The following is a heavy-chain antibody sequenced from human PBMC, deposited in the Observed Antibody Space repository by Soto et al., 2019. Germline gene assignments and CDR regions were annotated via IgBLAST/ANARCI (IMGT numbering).Heavy chain of an antibody. CDR1: GGTFDNCT. Sequence: QVQLVQSGADVKKPGSSVKVSCKASGGTFDNCTITWVRQAPGQGLEWMGRIIPMLGVTNYAPKFQGRVTITADKFTTTASMELSVLRSEDTAVYYCAKGMQLEPFYYYYALDVWGKGTTVTVSS. V-gene: IGHV1-69*02. J-gene: IGHJ6*04. CDR3: AKGMQLEPFYYYYALDV. D-gene: IGHD6-13*01. CDR2: IIPMLGVT.